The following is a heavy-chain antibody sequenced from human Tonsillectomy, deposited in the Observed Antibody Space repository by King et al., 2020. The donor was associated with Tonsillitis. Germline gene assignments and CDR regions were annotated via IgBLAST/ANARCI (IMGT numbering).Heavy chain of an antibody. Sequence: HVQLVESGAEVKKPGSSVKVSCKASGGTFSDYAISWVRQAPGQGLEWMGGIIPIFRRTTYAQKFQGRVTITADEATRTAYMELSRLTSEDTAVDYCARDRRDCTNGVCSYSYYYYMDVWGTGTTVTVSS. CDR3: ARDRRDCTNGVCSYSYYYYMDV. CDR1: GGTFSDYA. J-gene: IGHJ6*03. CDR2: IIPIFRRT. D-gene: IGHD2-8*01. V-gene: IGHV1-69*01.